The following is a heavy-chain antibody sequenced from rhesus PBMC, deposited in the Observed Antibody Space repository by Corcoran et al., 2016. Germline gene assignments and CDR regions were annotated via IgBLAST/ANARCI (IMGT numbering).Heavy chain of an antibody. CDR2: INGGSGKT. J-gene: IGHJ1*01. CDR3: ARWSGHFDF. D-gene: IGHD3-22*01. Sequence: QVQLQESGPGLVKPSETLSLTCAVSGGSISGSYWNWIRQTPGKGLAWIGSINGGSGKTAYNPSLKSRITMSRDTSKYRFSLNLNSVAAADTAVYYCARWSGHFDFWGQGALVTVSS. V-gene: IGHV4-165*02. CDR1: GGSISGSY.